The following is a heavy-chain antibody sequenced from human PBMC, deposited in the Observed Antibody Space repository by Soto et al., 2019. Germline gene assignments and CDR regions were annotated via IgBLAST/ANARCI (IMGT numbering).Heavy chain of an antibody. CDR2: IKSKTDGGTT. CDR1: GFTFSNAW. V-gene: IGHV3-15*01. Sequence: GGSLRLSCAASGFTFSNAWMSWVRQAPGKGLEWVGRIKSKTDGGTTDYAAPVKGRFTISRDDSKNTLYLQMNSLKTEDTAVYYCTTAVDLVVPAAIDYWGQGTLVTVSS. CDR3: TTAVDLVVPAAIDY. J-gene: IGHJ4*02. D-gene: IGHD2-2*01.